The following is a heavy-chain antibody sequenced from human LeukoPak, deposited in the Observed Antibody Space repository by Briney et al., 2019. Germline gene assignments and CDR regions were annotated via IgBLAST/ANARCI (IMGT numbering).Heavy chain of an antibody. J-gene: IGHJ4*02. D-gene: IGHD4-17*01. CDR2: INSDESST. Sequence: GGSLRLSCAASGFTFSSYWMHWVRQAPGKGLVWVSRINSDESSTSYADSVKGRFTISRDNSKNTLYLQMNSLRAEDTAVYYCARARTTRGFDYWGQGTLVTVSS. V-gene: IGHV3-74*01. CDR3: ARARTTRGFDY. CDR1: GFTFSSYW.